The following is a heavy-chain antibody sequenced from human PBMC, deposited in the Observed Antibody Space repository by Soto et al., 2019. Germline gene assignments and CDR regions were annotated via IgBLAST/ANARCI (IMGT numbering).Heavy chain of an antibody. CDR1: GFTFSRYG. D-gene: IGHD3-3*01. J-gene: IGHJ4*02. Sequence: QVELVESGGGVVQPGRSLRLSCAASGFTFSRYGMHWVRQAPGKGLEWVAVISYDGSGKYYADSVKGRFTISKDSSKNTLYLQMNSLRPEDTAVYYWVCEIFGVVGSAFDYWGQGTQVTVSS. CDR2: ISYDGSGK. V-gene: IGHV3-30-3*01. CDR3: VCEIFGVVGSAFDY.